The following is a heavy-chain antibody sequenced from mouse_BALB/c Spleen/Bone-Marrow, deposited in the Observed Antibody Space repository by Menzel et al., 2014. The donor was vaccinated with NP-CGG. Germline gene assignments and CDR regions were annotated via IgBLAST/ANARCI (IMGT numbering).Heavy chain of an antibody. V-gene: IGHV1-4*01. CDR3: ARGGNFDY. J-gene: IGHJ2*01. Sequence: VQRVESGAELARPGASVKMSCKASGYTFTSYTMHWVKRRPGQGLEWIGYINPSSGYTNYNQKFKDKATLTADKSSSTAYMQLSSLTSEDSAVYYCARGGNFDYWGQGTTLTVSS. CDR1: GYTFTSYT. CDR2: INPSSGYT. D-gene: IGHD1-1*01.